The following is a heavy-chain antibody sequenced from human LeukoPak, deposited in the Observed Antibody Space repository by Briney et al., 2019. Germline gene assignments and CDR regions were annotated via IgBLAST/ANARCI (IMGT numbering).Heavy chain of an antibody. V-gene: IGHV1-3*01. CDR2: INAGNGGT. Sequence: ASGKVSCKASGYTFSIYVVHLVRQAPGPRHEWMGWINAGNGGTKYSQNFQGRVTITWSRSANKAYMELSSLKSEDTALYYCVRDDCGDNCYPGGYWVQGTLVAVSS. J-gene: IGHJ4*02. D-gene: IGHD2-21*02. CDR3: VRDDCGDNCYPGGY. CDR1: GYTFSIYV.